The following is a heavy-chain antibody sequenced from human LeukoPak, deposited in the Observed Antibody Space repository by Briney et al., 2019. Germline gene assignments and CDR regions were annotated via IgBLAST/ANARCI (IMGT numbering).Heavy chain of an antibody. D-gene: IGHD5-18*01. CDR3: ASGLTAMVKDAFDI. J-gene: IGHJ3*02. V-gene: IGHV1-18*04. CDR1: GYTFTSYG. Sequence: ASVKVSCKASGYTFTSYGISWVRQAPGQGLEWMGWISAYNGNTNYAQKLQGRVTMTTDTSTSTAYMELRSLRSDDTAVYYCASGLTAMVKDAFDIWGQGTMVTVSS. CDR2: ISAYNGNT.